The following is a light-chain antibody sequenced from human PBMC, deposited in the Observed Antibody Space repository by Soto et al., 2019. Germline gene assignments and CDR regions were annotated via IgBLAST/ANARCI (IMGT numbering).Light chain of an antibody. CDR3: QQYGSSPKT. CDR1: QSVSSN. CDR2: AAS. Sequence: EIVMTQSPATLSVSPGERATFSCRASQSVSSNLAWYQQKPGQAPRLLIYAASSRATGIPDRFSGSGSGTDFTLTISRLEPEDFAVYYCQQYGSSPKTFGQGTKVDIK. J-gene: IGKJ1*01. V-gene: IGKV3-20*01.